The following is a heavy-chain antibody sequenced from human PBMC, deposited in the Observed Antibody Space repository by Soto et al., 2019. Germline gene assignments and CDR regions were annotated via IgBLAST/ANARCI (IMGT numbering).Heavy chain of an antibody. D-gene: IGHD2-2*01. CDR1: GFTFSSYA. Sequence: GGSLRLSCAASGFTFSSYAMHWVRQAPGKGLEWVAVISYDGSNKYYADSVKGRFTISRDNSKNTLYLQMNSLRAEDTAVYYCARDYVVVVPAAIYIGTTPDYWGRGTLVTVSS. V-gene: IGHV3-30*04. CDR3: ARDYVVVVPAAIYIGTTPDY. J-gene: IGHJ4*02. CDR2: ISYDGSNK.